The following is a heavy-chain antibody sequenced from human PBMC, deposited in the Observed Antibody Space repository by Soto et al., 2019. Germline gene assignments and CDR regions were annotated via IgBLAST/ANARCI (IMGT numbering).Heavy chain of an antibody. Sequence: PSETLSLTCTVSGGPISRSSYYLGWIRQPPGKGLEWIGSIYYSGSTYYNPSLKSRVTISVDTSKNQFSLKLSSVTAADTAVYYCASRKLWFGEGMVMDVWGQGTTVTVSS. CDR3: ASRKLWFGEGMVMDV. CDR1: GGPISRSSYY. V-gene: IGHV4-39*01. D-gene: IGHD3-10*01. J-gene: IGHJ6*02. CDR2: IYYSGST.